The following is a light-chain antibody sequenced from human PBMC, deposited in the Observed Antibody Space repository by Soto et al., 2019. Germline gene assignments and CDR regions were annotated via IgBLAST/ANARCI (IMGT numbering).Light chain of an antibody. CDR1: SSDVGGYND. V-gene: IGLV2-8*01. CDR3: SSYEGSNNLV. CDR2: EVT. Sequence: QSVLTQPPSASGSPGQSVTISCTGTSSDVGGYNDVSWYQQHPGKAPKLMIYEVTKRPSGVPGRFSASTAGNTASLTGSGLQAEDEADHYCSSYEGSNNLVFGGGTKLTVL. J-gene: IGLJ2*01.